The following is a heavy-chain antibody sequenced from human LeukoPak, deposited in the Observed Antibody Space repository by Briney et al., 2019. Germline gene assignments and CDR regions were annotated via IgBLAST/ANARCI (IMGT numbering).Heavy chain of an antibody. D-gene: IGHD2-15*01. Sequence: SETLSLTCTVSGGSISSSSYYWGWIRQPPGKGLEWIGSIYYSGSTYYNPSLKSRVTISVDTSKNQFSLKLRFVTAADTAVYYCALSQYCSGGNCYSALFDYWGQGTLVTVSS. CDR3: ALSQYCSGGNCYSALFDY. J-gene: IGHJ4*02. CDR1: GGSISSSSYY. CDR2: IYYSGST. V-gene: IGHV4-39*01.